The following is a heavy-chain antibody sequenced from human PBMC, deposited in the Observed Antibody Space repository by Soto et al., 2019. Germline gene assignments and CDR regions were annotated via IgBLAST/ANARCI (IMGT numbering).Heavy chain of an antibody. CDR3: AAHGNILGGWFDP. D-gene: IGHD1-26*01. V-gene: IGHV4-61*01. CDR1: GGSASSGSYY. Sequence: SETLSLTCTVSGGSASSGSYYWSWIRQPPGKGLEWIGYIYYSGSTNYNPSLKSRVTISVDTSKNQFSLKLSSVTAADTAVYYCAAHGNILGGWFDPWGQGTLVTVSS. J-gene: IGHJ5*02. CDR2: IYYSGST.